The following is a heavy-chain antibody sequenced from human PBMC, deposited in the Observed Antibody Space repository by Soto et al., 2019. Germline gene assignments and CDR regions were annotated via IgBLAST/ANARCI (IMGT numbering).Heavy chain of an antibody. D-gene: IGHD1-1*01. CDR3: AHRPARAGEYNWKEPVGHYDY. V-gene: IGHV2-5*02. CDR2: IYWDVDK. CDR1: GFPLSTNSVV. Sequence: QITLKESGPTLVKPTQTPPLTCTFSGFPLSTNSVVVAWIRQPPGKALERLALIYWDVDKRYRPSLRNRITITKDTSKSQVVLIMTNMDPVATATYYCAHRPARAGEYNWKEPVGHYDYWGQGTLVTVSS. J-gene: IGHJ4*02.